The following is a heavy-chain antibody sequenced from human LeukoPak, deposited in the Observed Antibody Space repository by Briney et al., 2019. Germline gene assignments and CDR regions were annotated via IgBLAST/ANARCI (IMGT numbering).Heavy chain of an antibody. Sequence: GSLRLSCAASGFIVSANYMSWVRQAPGKGLEWIGEINHSGSTNYNPSLKSRVTISVDTSKNQFSLKLSSVTAADTAVYYCARANGMDVWGQGTTVTVSS. CDR1: GFIVSANY. CDR3: ARANGMDV. CDR2: INHSGST. J-gene: IGHJ6*02. V-gene: IGHV4-34*01.